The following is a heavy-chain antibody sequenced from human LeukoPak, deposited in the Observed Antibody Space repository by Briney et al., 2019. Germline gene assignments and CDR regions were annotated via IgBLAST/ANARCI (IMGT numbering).Heavy chain of an antibody. J-gene: IGHJ4*02. CDR2: IYYSGST. Sequence: PSETLSLTCTVSGVSISSSSYYWGWIRQPPGKGPEWIGSIYYSGSTYYNPSLKSRVTISVDTSKNQFSLKLSSVTAADTAVYYCARLRWYPDYWGQGTLVTVSS. CDR3: ARLRWYPDY. D-gene: IGHD4-23*01. CDR1: GVSISSSSYY. V-gene: IGHV4-39*01.